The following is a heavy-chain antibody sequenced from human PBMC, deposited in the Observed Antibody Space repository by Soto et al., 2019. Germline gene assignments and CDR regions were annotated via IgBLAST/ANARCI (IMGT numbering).Heavy chain of an antibody. CDR3: GRWGYGSNSLEF. CDR1: GYIFTGYF. V-gene: IGHV1-2*05. D-gene: IGHD4-17*01. CDR2: ITPNSGDT. J-gene: IGHJ4*03. Sequence: QVQLVQSGAEVKKAGASVKVSCKASGYIFTGYFIHWVRQIAGQGLQWMGRITPNSGDTKYGETFQGRVTLTTDTSTRTAYMELSGLTSDDTGMYYCGRWGYGSNSLEFWGQGTLVTVSS.